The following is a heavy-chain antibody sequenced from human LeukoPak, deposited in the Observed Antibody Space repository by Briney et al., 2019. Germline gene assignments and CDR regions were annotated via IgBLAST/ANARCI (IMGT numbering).Heavy chain of an antibody. CDR3: ARGEQQLVPPYHY. Sequence: ASVKVSCKASGGTFSSYAISWVRQAPGQGLEWMGGIIPIFGTANYAQKFQGRVTITADKSTSTAYMELSSLRSEDTAVYYCARGEQQLVPPYHYWGQGTLVAVSS. V-gene: IGHV1-69*06. J-gene: IGHJ4*02. D-gene: IGHD6-13*01. CDR2: IIPIFGTA. CDR1: GGTFSSYA.